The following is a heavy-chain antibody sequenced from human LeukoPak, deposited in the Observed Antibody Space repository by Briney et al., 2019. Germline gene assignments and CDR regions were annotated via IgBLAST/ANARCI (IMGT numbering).Heavy chain of an antibody. CDR1: GFSFSGYG. V-gene: IGHV3-30*03. D-gene: IGHD4-23*01. CDR2: ISYDGSNQ. Sequence: GGSLRLSCAASGFSFSGYGMHWVRQAPGKGLEWVAVISYDGSNQNYADSVKGRFTFSRDNSRNTLYLQMNSLRPDDSAVYYCGRGAGNYFFDYWGQGALVTVSS. CDR3: GRGAGNYFFDY. J-gene: IGHJ4*02.